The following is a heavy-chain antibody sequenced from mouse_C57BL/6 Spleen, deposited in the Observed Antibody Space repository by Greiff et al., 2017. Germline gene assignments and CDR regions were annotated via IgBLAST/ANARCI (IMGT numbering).Heavy chain of an antibody. CDR2: IYPRSGNT. J-gene: IGHJ2*01. CDR1: GYTFTSYG. D-gene: IGHD2-4*01. Sequence: QVQLQQSGAELVRPGASVKLSCKASGYTFTSYGISWVKQRTGQGLEWIGEIYPRSGNTYYNEKFKGKATLTADKSSSTAYMELRSLTSEDSAVYFCARNGVYYDYDYWGQGTTLTVSS. V-gene: IGHV1-81*01. CDR3: ARNGVYYDYDY.